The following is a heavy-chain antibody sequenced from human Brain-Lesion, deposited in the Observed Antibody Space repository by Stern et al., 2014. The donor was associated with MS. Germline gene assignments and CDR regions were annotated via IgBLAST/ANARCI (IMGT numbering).Heavy chain of an antibody. CDR1: GGSISSSTYY. D-gene: IGHD1-26*01. J-gene: IGHJ4*02. Sequence: QLQLQEPGPGLVKPSETLSLTCTVSGGSISSSTYYWAWIRQPPGKGLEWIGNIYYSGFTYYNPSLKSRVTISVDMSKNQFSLKLSSVTAADTAIYYCARHDSVPRPSQLYSARDRGPGYFDYWGQGTLVTVSS. CDR3: ARHDSVPRPSQLYSARDRGPGYFDY. CDR2: IYYSGFT. V-gene: IGHV4-39*01.